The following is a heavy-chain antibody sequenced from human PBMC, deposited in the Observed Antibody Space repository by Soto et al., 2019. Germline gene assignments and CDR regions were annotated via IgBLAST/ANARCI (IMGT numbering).Heavy chain of an antibody. CDR3: AIDTRSGWYEYNGFDP. V-gene: IGHV3-21*01. J-gene: IGHJ5*02. CDR1: GFTFISYS. CDR2: ISSSSSYI. Sequence: GSLRLSCAASGFTFISYSMNWVLQAPGKGLEWVSSISSSSSYIYYADSVKGRFTISRDNAKNSLYLQMNSLRAEDTAVYYCAIDTRSGWYEYNGFDPWGQGTLVTVSS. D-gene: IGHD6-19*01.